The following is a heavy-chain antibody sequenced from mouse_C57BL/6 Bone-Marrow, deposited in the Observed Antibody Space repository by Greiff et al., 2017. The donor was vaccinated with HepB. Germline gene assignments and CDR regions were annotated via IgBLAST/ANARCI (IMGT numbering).Heavy chain of an antibody. Sequence: DVQLVESGGGLVQPGGSLKLSCAASGFTFSDYGMAWVRQAPRKGPEWVAFISNLAYSIYYADTVTGRFTISRENAKSTLYLEMSSLRSEDTAMYYCARGGSSGSPWFAYWGQGTLVTVSA. V-gene: IGHV5-15*01. D-gene: IGHD3-2*02. CDR2: ISNLAYSI. J-gene: IGHJ3*01. CDR1: GFTFSDYG. CDR3: ARGGSSGSPWFAY.